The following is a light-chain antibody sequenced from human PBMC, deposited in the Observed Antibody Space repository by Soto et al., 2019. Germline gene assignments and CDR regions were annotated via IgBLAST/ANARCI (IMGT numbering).Light chain of an antibody. Sequence: ETVLTQSPGTLSLSPGERATLSCRASQSVRSSYLAWYQQKPGQAPGLLIYGASSRATGIPDRFSGSGSGTDFTLTISRLEPEDFAVYYCQQYGSSPLVTFGPGTKVDIK. CDR3: QQYGSSPLVT. CDR2: GAS. V-gene: IGKV3-20*01. J-gene: IGKJ3*01. CDR1: QSVRSSY.